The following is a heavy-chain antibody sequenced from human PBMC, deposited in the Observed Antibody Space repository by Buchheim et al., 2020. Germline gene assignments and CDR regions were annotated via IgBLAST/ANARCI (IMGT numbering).Heavy chain of an antibody. Sequence: QVQLQESGPGLVKPSETLSLTCTVSGGSISSYYWSWIRQPPGKGLEWIGYIYYSGSTNYNPSLKSRVTISVDTSKNQFSLKLSSVTAADTAVYYCARDRMVRGGDWFDPWGQGTL. CDR3: ARDRMVRGGDWFDP. D-gene: IGHD3-10*01. CDR2: IYYSGST. V-gene: IGHV4-59*01. J-gene: IGHJ5*02. CDR1: GGSISSYY.